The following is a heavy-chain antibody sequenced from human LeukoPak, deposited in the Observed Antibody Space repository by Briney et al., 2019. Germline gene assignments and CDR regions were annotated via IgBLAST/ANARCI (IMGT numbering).Heavy chain of an antibody. D-gene: IGHD4-11*01. V-gene: IGHV4-34*01. CDR2: INHSGDT. J-gene: IGHJ4*02. Sequence: SETLSLTCAVYGGSFSGYYWSWIRQPPGKGLEWIGEINHSGDTKYNPSLKSRVSMSVDVSKDQFSLKLTSLTAADTAVYYCARGSRNYNNYEGADYWGQGTLVTVSS. CDR3: ARGSRNYNNYEGADY. CDR1: GGSFSGYY.